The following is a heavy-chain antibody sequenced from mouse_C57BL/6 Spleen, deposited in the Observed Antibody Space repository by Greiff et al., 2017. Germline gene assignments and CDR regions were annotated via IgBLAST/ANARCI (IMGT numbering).Heavy chain of an antibody. CDR1: GYTFTSYW. J-gene: IGHJ3*01. D-gene: IGHD2-4*01. Sequence: QVQLQQPGAELVKPGASVKLSCKASGYTFTSYWKHWVKQRPGQGLEWIGMIHPNSGSTNYNEKFKSKATLTVDKSSSTAYMQLSSLTSEDSAVYYCARHDYESFAYWGQVTLVTVSA. CDR2: IHPNSGST. V-gene: IGHV1-64*01. CDR3: ARHDYESFAY.